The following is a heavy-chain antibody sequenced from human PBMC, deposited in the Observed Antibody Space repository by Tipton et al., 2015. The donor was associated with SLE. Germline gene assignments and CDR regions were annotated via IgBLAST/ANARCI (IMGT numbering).Heavy chain of an antibody. J-gene: IGHJ3*02. CDR2: INHSGST. CDR1: GGSFSGYY. V-gene: IGHV4-34*01. Sequence: TLSLTCAVYGGSFSGYYWSWIRQPPGKGLEWIGEINHSGSTNYNPSLKSRVTISVDTSKNQFSLKLSSVTAADTAVYYCARGSSLAAFDIWGQGTMVADSS. CDR3: ARGSSLAAFDI.